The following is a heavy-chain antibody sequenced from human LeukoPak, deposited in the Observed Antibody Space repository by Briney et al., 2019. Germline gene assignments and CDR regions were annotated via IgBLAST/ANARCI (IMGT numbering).Heavy chain of an antibody. V-gene: IGHV1-69*06. CDR1: GGTFTHFV. D-gene: IGHD3-10*01. J-gene: IGHJ3*01. Sequence: SVKVSCKASGGTFTHFVISWLRQAPGQGLEWMGGIAPISGTPVYAQKFQDRVNITADTSTNTAYMEMSSLTSEDTAMYYCAREGEYYAESGNLIDAADVWGQGTMVIVS. CDR2: IAPISGTP. CDR3: AREGEYYAESGNLIDAADV.